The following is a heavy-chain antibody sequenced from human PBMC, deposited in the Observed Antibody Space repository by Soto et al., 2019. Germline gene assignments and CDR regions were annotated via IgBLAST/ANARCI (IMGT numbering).Heavy chain of an antibody. J-gene: IGHJ5*02. CDR3: ARDGWGFLDYLINGFDP. CDR1: GFTFSSYA. Sequence: GGSLRLSCAASGFTFSSYAMHWVRQAPGKGLEWVAVISYDGSNKYYADSVKGRFTISRDNSKNTLYLQMNSLRAEDTAVYYCARDGWGFLDYLINGFDPWGQGTLVTVSS. D-gene: IGHD3-3*01. CDR2: ISYDGSNK. V-gene: IGHV3-30-3*01.